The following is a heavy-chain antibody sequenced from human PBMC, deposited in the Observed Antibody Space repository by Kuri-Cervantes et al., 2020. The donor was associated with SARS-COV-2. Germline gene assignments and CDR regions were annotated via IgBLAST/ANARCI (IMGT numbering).Heavy chain of an antibody. CDR3: VRDGDHWNFDY. V-gene: IGHV3-30-3*01. Sequence: GESLQISCAASGFTFSSFSMHWVHWVRQAPGKGLEWVAVISYDGTNTYYADSVKGRFTISRDNSKSTLYLQMNSLRAEDTAVYYCVRDGDHWNFDYWGQGTLVTVSS. CDR2: ISYDGTNT. J-gene: IGHJ4*02. CDR1: GFTFSSFS. D-gene: IGHD1-1*01.